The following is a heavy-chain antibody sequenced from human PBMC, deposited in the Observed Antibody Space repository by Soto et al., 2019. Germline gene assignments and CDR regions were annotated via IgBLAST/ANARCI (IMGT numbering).Heavy chain of an antibody. CDR1: GGSISSSSYY. V-gene: IGHV4-39*01. CDR2: IYYSGST. CDR3: ARHGGTGRFGPFDY. D-gene: IGHD3-10*01. Sequence: QLQLQESGPGLVKPSETLSLTCTVSGGSISSSSYYWGWIRQPPGKGLEWIGSIYYSGSTYYNPSLQSRVTISVDTSKNQFSLKLRSVTAADTAVYYCARHGGTGRFGPFDYWGQGTLVTVSS. J-gene: IGHJ4*02.